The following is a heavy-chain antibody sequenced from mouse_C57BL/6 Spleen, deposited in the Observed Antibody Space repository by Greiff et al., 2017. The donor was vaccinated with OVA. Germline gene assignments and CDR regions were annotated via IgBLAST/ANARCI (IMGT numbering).Heavy chain of an antibody. Sequence: EVHLVESGGGLVKPGGSLKLSCAASGFTFSSYAMSWVRQTPEKRLEWVATISDGGSYTYYPDNVKGRFTISRDNAKNNLYLQMSHLKSEDTAMYYCARESVYSNYWYFDVWGTGTTVTVSS. CDR1: GFTFSSYA. CDR3: ARESVYSNYWYFDV. V-gene: IGHV5-4*01. D-gene: IGHD2-5*01. J-gene: IGHJ1*03. CDR2: ISDGGSYT.